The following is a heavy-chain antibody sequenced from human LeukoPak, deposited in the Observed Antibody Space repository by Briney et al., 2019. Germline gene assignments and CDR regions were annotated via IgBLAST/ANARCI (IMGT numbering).Heavy chain of an antibody. Sequence: PGGSLRLSCAASGFTFSSYAMHWVRQAPGKGLEWVAVISYDGSNKYYADSVKGRFTISRDNSKNTLYLQMNSLRAEDTAVYYCARVGIAVAGTVRGELGDWGQGTLVTVSS. CDR1: GFTFSSYA. D-gene: IGHD6-19*01. V-gene: IGHV3-30*04. CDR2: ISYDGSNK. CDR3: ARVGIAVAGTVRGELGD. J-gene: IGHJ4*02.